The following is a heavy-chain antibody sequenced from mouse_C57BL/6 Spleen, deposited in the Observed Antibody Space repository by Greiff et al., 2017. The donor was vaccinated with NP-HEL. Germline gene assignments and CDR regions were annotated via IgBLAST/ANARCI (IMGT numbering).Heavy chain of an antibody. J-gene: IGHJ4*01. CDR1: GYTFTGYW. Sequence: QVQLQQSGAELMKPGASVKLSCKATGYTFTGYWIEWVKQRPGHGLEWIGEILPGSGSTNYNEKFKGKATFTADTSSNTAYMQLSSLTTEDSAIYYCARIYYYGSSYVDYYAMDYWGQGTSVTVSS. V-gene: IGHV1-9*01. D-gene: IGHD1-1*01. CDR3: ARIYYYGSSYVDYYAMDY. CDR2: ILPGSGST.